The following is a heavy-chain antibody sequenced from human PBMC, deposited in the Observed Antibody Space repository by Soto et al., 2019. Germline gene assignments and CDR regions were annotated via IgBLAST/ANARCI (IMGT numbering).Heavy chain of an antibody. V-gene: IGHV3-72*01. J-gene: IGHJ4*02. CDR2: SRNKANSYTT. Sequence: EVQLVESGGGLVQPGVSLRLSCAVSGLTFSDHYMDWVRQAPGKGLEWVGRSRNKANSYTTEYAASVKGRFTISRDDSEKSLYLQMHSLKTEDTAVYFCISPMAGTTRGFDYWGQGTLVTVSS. CDR1: GLTFSDHY. CDR3: ISPMAGTTRGFDY. D-gene: IGHD1-1*01.